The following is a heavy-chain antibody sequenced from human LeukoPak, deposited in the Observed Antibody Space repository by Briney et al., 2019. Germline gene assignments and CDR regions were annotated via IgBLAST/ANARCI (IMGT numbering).Heavy chain of an antibody. CDR3: AKDRRSEGGYDRGADY. CDR1: GFTFSSYG. CDR2: IRYDGSNK. Sequence: PGGSLRLSCAASGFTFSSYGMHWVRQAPGKGLDWVAFIRYDGSNKYYADSVKGRFTISRDNSKNTLYLQMNSLRAEDTAVYYCAKDRRSEGGYDRGADYWGQGTLVTVSS. D-gene: IGHD5-12*01. J-gene: IGHJ4*02. V-gene: IGHV3-30*02.